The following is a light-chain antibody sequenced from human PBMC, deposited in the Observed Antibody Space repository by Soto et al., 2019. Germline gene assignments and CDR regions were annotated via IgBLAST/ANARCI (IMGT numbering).Light chain of an antibody. Sequence: SYELTQPPSVSVAPGKTARITCGGNNIGSKSVHWYQQKPGQAPVLVIYNDYARPSGIPERFSGSNSGNTATLTISRVEAGDEADYYCQVWDTVSDHVVFGGGTKLTVL. J-gene: IGLJ2*01. CDR3: QVWDTVSDHVV. V-gene: IGLV3-21*04. CDR1: NIGSKS. CDR2: NDY.